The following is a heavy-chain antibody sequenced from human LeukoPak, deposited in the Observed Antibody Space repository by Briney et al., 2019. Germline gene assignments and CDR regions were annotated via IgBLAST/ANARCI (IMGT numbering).Heavy chain of an antibody. J-gene: IGHJ5*02. Sequence: SETLSLTCTVSGGSISSGGYYWSWIRQHPGKGLEWIGYIYYSGSTYYNPSLKSRVTISVDTSKNQFSLKLSSVTAADTAVYYCARVVDNRFDPWGQGTLVTVSS. CDR1: GGSISSGGYY. CDR2: IYYSGST. V-gene: IGHV4-31*03. CDR3: ARVVDNRFDP.